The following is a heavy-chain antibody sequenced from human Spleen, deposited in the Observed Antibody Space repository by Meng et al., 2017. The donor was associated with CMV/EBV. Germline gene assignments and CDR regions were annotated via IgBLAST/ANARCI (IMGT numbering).Heavy chain of an antibody. CDR3: AKDREDTAMVAGWDY. Sequence: SGFTFSSYAMSWVRQAPGKGLEWVSAISGSGGSTYYADSVKGRFTISRDNSKNTLYLQMNSLRAEDTAVYYCAKDREDTAMVAGWDYWGQGTLVTVSS. CDR2: ISGSGGST. J-gene: IGHJ4*02. V-gene: IGHV3-23*01. D-gene: IGHD5-18*01. CDR1: GFTFSSYA.